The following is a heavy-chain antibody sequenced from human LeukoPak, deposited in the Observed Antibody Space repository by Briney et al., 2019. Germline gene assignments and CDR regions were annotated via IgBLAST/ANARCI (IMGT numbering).Heavy chain of an antibody. CDR3: ARDSAGNDY. CDR1: GFTFSTYW. Sequence: GGSLRLSCAASGFTFSTYWMSWVRQAQGEGLEWVANIKQDGSEKYYVDSVKGRFTISRDNAKNSLYLQMNSLRAEDTAMYYCARDSAGNDYWGQGTLVTVSS. CDR2: IKQDGSEK. V-gene: IGHV3-7*01. J-gene: IGHJ4*02. D-gene: IGHD6-13*01.